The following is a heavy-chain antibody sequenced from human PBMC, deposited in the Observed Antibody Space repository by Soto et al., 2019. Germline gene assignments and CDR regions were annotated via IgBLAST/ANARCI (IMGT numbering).Heavy chain of an antibody. CDR3: ARGTTTVTTKCYLDY. V-gene: IGHV3-30*04. CDR2: ISYDGRNK. D-gene: IGHD4-17*01. Sequence: QVQLMESGGGVVQPGRSLRLSCAASGFTFSTYAMHWVRQAPGTGLEWVALISYDGRNKNYADSVEGRFTISRDNSKNTLCLQMNRLRAQDTAMYYCARGTTTVTTKCYLDYWGQGTVVTVSS. CDR1: GFTFSTYA. J-gene: IGHJ4*02.